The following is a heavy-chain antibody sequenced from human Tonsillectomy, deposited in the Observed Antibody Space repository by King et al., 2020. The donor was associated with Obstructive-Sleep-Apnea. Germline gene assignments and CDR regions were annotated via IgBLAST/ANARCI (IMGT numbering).Heavy chain of an antibody. CDR2: IYYSGST. Sequence: VQLQESGPGLVKPSETLSLTCTVSGGSISRYYWSWIRQPPGKGLEWIGYIYYSGSTNYNPSLEIRVTISIDTSKNQFSLKLSSVTAADTAVYYCARHERDDSSGYYYLYYFDYWGQGTLVTVSS. CDR1: GGSISRYY. D-gene: IGHD3-22*01. V-gene: IGHV4-59*08. CDR3: ARHERDDSSGYYYLYYFDY. J-gene: IGHJ4*02.